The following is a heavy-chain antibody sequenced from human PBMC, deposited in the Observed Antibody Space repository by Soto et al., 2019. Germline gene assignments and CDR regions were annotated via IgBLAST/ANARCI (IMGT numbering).Heavy chain of an antibody. CDR2: MSYDGSNQ. D-gene: IGHD6-13*01. Sequence: PGGSLRLSCAASGFTFSNYGMHWVRQAPGKGLEWVGVMSYDGSNQYYADSVKGRFTISRDNSKNTLYLQMSSLRAEDTAVYYCAKGGPQLVRYSLDDWGPAPGVTVAS. J-gene: IGHJ4*02. CDR1: GFTFSNYG. CDR3: AKGGPQLVRYSLDD. V-gene: IGHV3-30*18.